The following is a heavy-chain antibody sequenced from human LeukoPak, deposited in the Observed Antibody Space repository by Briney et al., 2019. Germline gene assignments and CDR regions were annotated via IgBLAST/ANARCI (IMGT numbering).Heavy chain of an antibody. CDR3: ARDDPTTGYGDY. CDR2: ISSSGGTI. J-gene: IGHJ4*02. Sequence: AGGSLRLSCAASGFTLSDYYMSWIRQAPGKGLEWVSYISSSGGTIYYADSVKGRFTISRDNAKNSLYLQMNSLRAEDTAVYYCARDDPTTGYGDYWGQGTLVTVSS. V-gene: IGHV3-11*04. CDR1: GFTLSDYY. D-gene: IGHD3-9*01.